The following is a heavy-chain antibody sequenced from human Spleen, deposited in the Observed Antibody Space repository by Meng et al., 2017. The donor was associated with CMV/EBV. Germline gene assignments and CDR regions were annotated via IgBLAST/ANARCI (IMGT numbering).Heavy chain of an antibody. CDR3: ARNGYDFWTPFDC. CDR1: GFSFSNYW. CDR2: IKQDGSKK. Sequence: GESLKISCAASGFSFSNYWMTWVRQAPGKGLEWVANIKQDGSKKYYVDSVKGRFAISRDNSKNMLYLQMNSLRAEDTAIYYCARNGYDFWTPFDCWGHGTRVTVSS. V-gene: IGHV3-7*01. D-gene: IGHD3-3*01. J-gene: IGHJ4*01.